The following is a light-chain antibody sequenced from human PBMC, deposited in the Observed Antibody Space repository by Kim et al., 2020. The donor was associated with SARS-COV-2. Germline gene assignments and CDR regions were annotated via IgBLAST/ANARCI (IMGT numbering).Light chain of an antibody. CDR1: SLRSYY. CDR3: NSRDSSGNHLV. V-gene: IGLV3-19*01. J-gene: IGLJ3*02. CDR2: GKN. Sequence: SSELTQDPAVSVALGQTVRITCQGDSLRSYYASWYQQKPGQAPVLVIYGKNNRPSGIPDRFSGSSSGNTASLTITGAQAEDEADYYCNSRDSSGNHLVFGGGLLLTVL.